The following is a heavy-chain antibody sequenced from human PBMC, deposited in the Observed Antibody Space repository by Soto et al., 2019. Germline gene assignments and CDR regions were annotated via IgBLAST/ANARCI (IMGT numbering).Heavy chain of an antibody. D-gene: IGHD3-3*01. CDR2: IYYSGKT. J-gene: IGHJ4*02. Sequence: SETLSLTCSLSGASISSTTYFWAWIRQPPGKGLEWVGSIYYSGKTHYNPSLKSRTTISVDRSRNQFSLKLSSVTAADTAVYYCARALTDYDFWSGYYSDSYYFDYWGQGTLVTVSS. CDR1: GASISSTTYF. CDR3: ARALTDYDFWSGYYSDSYYFDY. V-gene: IGHV4-39*07.